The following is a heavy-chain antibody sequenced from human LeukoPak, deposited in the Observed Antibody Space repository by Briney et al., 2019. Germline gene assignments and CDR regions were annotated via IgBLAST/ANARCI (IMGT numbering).Heavy chain of an antibody. J-gene: IGHJ4*02. CDR1: GFTFSVSW. CDR3: ARDYDDSSGYYYFGDY. V-gene: IGHV3-21*01. Sequence: KTGRSLRLSCAASGFTFSVSWMSWVRQAPGKGLEWVSSISSSRSYIFYADSVKGRFTISRDNAKNSLYLQMNSLRAEDTAVYYCARDYDDSSGYYYFGDYWGQGTLVTVSS. CDR2: ISSSRSYI. D-gene: IGHD3-22*01.